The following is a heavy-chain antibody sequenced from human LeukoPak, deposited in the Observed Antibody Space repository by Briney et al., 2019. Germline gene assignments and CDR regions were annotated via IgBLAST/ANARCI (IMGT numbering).Heavy chain of an antibody. CDR1: GGSISSSSYY. J-gene: IGHJ3*02. CDR3: ARLEAVAGTKGAFDI. D-gene: IGHD6-19*01. Sequence: RSSETLSLTCTVSGGSISSSSYYWGWIRQPPGKGLEWIGSSYYSGSTYYNPSLKSRVTISVDTSKNQFSLKLSSVTAADTAVYYCARLEAVAGTKGAFDIWGQGTMVTVTS. CDR2: SYYSGST. V-gene: IGHV4-39*01.